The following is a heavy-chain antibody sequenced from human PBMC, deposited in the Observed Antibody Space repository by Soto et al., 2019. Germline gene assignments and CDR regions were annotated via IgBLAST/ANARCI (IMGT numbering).Heavy chain of an antibody. V-gene: IGHV1-18*01. Sequence: ASVKRSRKASGYTFPSSGISWVRQAHGQGHEWMGWTSAYNGNTNYAQKLQGRVTMTTDTSTSTADLELRSLRSDDTAVYYCSRARPALLGYCSSASCPMVDYCVQGSLVAVSS. J-gene: IGHJ4*02. CDR3: SRARPALLGYCSSASCPMVDY. D-gene: IGHD2-2*01. CDR1: GYTFPSSG. CDR2: TSAYNGNT.